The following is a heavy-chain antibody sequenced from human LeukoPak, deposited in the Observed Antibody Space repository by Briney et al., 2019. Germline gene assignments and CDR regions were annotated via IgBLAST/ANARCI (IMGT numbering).Heavy chain of an antibody. CDR3: AKVSGNWFFGY. CDR2: LTGRGDST. J-gene: IGHJ4*02. D-gene: IGHD3-9*01. V-gene: IGHV3-23*01. Sequence: GGSLRLSCAASGFTFSSYAISWVRQAPGKGLEWVSGLTGRGDSTYYADSVKGRFTISRDNSKNTVYLQMNSLRAEDTAVYYCAKVSGNWFFGYWGQGTLLTVSS. CDR1: GFTFSSYA.